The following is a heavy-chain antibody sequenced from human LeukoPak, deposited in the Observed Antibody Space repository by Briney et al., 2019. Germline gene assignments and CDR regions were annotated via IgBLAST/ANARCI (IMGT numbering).Heavy chain of an antibody. V-gene: IGHV4-34*01. D-gene: IGHD5-24*01. Sequence: SETLSLTCAVYGGSFSGYYWSWIRQPPGKGREWIGEINHSGSTNCNPSLKSRVTISVDTSKNQFSLKLSSVTAADTAVHYCARHNKIVEMATIDYWGQGTLVTVSS. CDR1: GGSFSGYY. J-gene: IGHJ4*02. CDR2: INHSGST. CDR3: ARHNKIVEMATIDY.